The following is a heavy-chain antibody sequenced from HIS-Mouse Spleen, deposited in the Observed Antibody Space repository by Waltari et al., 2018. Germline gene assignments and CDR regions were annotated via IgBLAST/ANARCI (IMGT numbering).Heavy chain of an antibody. D-gene: IGHD1-26*01. J-gene: IGHJ2*01. V-gene: IGHV4-34*01. CDR2: INHREST. CDR3: ARELGATRYFDL. CDR1: GGSFRGYY. Sequence: QVQLQQWGAGLLKPSETLSLTCAVYGGSFRGYYWRWLRQPPGKGLEWIGEINHRESTNYNPSLKSRVTISVDTSKNQFSLKLSSVTAADTAVYYCARELGATRYFDLWGRGTLVTVSS.